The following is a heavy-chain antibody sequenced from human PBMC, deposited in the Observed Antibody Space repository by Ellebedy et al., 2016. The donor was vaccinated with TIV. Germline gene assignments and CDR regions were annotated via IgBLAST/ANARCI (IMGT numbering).Heavy chain of an antibody. J-gene: IGHJ5*02. D-gene: IGHD6-19*01. CDR2: INSDGSST. CDR3: ARDPYSSGWYNWFDP. V-gene: IGHV3-74*01. CDR1: GFTFSSYW. Sequence: GESLKISCAASGFTFSSYWMHWVRQAPGKGLVWVSRINSDGSSTIYADSVKGRFTISRDNSKNTVYVQMNSLTAEDTAVYYCARDPYSSGWYNWFDPWGQGTLLTVSS.